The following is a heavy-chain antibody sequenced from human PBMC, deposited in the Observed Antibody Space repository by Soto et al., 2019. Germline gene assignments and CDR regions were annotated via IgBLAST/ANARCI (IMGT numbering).Heavy chain of an antibody. V-gene: IGHV4-34*01. CDR2: INHSGST. Sequence: PSETLSLTCAVYGGSFSGYYWSWIRQPPGKGLEWIGEINHSGSTNYNPSLKSRVTISVDTSKNQFSLKLSSVTAADTAVYYCARGIHQWLVRPFDYWGQGTLVTVSS. CDR1: GGSFSGYY. CDR3: ARGIHQWLVRPFDY. D-gene: IGHD6-19*01. J-gene: IGHJ4*02.